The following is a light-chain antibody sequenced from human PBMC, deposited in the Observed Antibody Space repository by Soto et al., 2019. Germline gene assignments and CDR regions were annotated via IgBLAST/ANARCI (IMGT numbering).Light chain of an antibody. V-gene: IGKV3-11*01. CDR2: DAS. CDR1: QSVSSY. Sequence: EIVLTQSPATLSLSPGERATLSCTASQSVSSYLAWYQQNPGPAPRLLIYDASNMSTGIPARFSGSGSETDFTLTISSLEPEAFAVYYCQQRSNWPPMYTFGQGTKLEIK. J-gene: IGKJ2*01. CDR3: QQRSNWPPMYT.